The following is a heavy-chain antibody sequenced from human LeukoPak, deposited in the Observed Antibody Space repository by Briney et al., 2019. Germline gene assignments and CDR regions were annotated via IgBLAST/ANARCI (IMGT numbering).Heavy chain of an antibody. CDR3: ARGSVGSVAGTGDY. D-gene: IGHD6-19*01. V-gene: IGHV3-48*02. J-gene: IGHJ4*02. CDR2: ISQSGSII. Sequence: GGSLRLSCAASGFTFSNYSMNWVRQVPGKGLEWVSYISQSGSIIYHAESVKGRFTISRDDARASLQLQMNSLRDEDTAVYYCARGSVGSVAGTGDYWGQGTLVTVSS. CDR1: GFTFSNYS.